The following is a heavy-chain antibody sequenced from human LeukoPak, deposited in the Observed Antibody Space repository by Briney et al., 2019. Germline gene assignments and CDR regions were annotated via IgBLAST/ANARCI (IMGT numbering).Heavy chain of an antibody. CDR2: ISWNSGSI. Sequence: PGRSLRLSCAASGFTFDDYAMHWVRQAPGKGLEWVSGISWNSGSIGYADSVKGRFTISRDNAKNSLYLQMNSLRAEDMALYYCAKGVNGDYRSDFDYWGQGTLVTVSS. V-gene: IGHV3-9*03. J-gene: IGHJ4*02. CDR1: GFTFDDYA. D-gene: IGHD4-17*01. CDR3: AKGVNGDYRSDFDY.